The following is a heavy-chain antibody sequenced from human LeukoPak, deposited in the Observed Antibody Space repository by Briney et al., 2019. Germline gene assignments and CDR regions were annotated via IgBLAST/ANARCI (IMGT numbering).Heavy chain of an antibody. CDR3: ARGLALIGY. V-gene: IGHV4-59*01. CDR2: IYYSGSN. CDR1: GGSISSYY. Sequence: SETLSLTCTVSGGSISSYYWSWIRQPPGKGLEWVGYIYYSGSNNYNPSFKSRVTISVDTSKNQFSLKLSSVTAADTAVYYCARGLALIGYWGQGTLVTVSS. J-gene: IGHJ4*02.